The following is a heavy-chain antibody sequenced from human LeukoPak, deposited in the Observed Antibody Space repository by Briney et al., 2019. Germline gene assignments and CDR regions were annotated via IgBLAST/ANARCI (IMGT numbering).Heavy chain of an antibody. J-gene: IGHJ4*02. D-gene: IGHD6-13*01. CDR2: ISAYNGNT. V-gene: IGHV1-18*01. Sequence: ASVKVSCKSSGYTFTSYGISWVRQAPGQGLEWMGWISAYNGNTNYAQKLQGRVTMTTDTSTSTAYMELRSLRSDDTAVYYCARVFGSSSWSGLDYWGQGTLVTVSS. CDR1: GYTFTSYG. CDR3: ARVFGSSSWSGLDY.